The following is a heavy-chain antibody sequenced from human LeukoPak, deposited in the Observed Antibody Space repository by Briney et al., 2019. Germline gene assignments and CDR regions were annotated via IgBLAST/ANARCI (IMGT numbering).Heavy chain of an antibody. J-gene: IGHJ4*02. CDR2: ISGSGGST. CDR3: AGGGQLLSFDY. V-gene: IGHV3-23*01. D-gene: IGHD2-2*01. Sequence: GGSLRLSCAASGFTFSSYAMSWVCQAPGKGLEWVSAISGSGGSTYYADSVKGRFTISRDNSKNTLYLQMNSLRAEDTAVYYCAGGGQLLSFDYWGQGTLVTVSS. CDR1: GFTFSSYA.